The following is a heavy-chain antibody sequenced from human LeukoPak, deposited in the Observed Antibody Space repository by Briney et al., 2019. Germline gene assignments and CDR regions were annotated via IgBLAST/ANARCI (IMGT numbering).Heavy chain of an antibody. D-gene: IGHD2-21*02. J-gene: IGHJ4*02. CDR2: IYSGGST. Sequence: GRSLRLSCAASGFTFDDYAMHWVRQAPGKGLEWVSVIYSGGSTYYADSVKGRFTISRDNSKNTLYLQMNSLRAEDTAVYYCARQALSYCGGDLHLCYFDYWGQGTLVTVSS. V-gene: IGHV3-66*04. CDR1: GFTFDDYA. CDR3: ARQALSYCGGDLHLCYFDY.